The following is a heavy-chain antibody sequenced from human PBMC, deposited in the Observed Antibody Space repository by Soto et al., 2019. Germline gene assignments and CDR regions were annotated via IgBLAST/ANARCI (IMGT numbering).Heavy chain of an antibody. CDR1: GFTFSSYG. D-gene: IGHD3-3*01. CDR3: ARAPPGYDFWSGYLPDY. CDR2: IWYDGSNK. J-gene: IGHJ4*02. Sequence: QVQLVESGGGVVQPGRSLRLSCAASGFTFSSYGMHWVRQAPGKGLEWVAVIWYDGSNKYYADSVKGRFIISRDNSKNTLYLQMNSLRAEDTAVYYCARAPPGYDFWSGYLPDYWGQGTLVTVSS. V-gene: IGHV3-33*01.